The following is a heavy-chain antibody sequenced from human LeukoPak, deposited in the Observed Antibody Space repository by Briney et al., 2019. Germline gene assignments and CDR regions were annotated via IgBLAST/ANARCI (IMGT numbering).Heavy chain of an antibody. D-gene: IGHD5-12*01. V-gene: IGHV1-46*01. CDR2: INPSGGST. J-gene: IGHJ4*02. CDR3: ARVGVTIVARAPHYYFDY. CDR1: GYTFTSYY. Sequence: ASVKVSCKASGYTFTSYYMHWVRQAPGQGLEWMGIINPSGGSTSYAQKFHGRVTMTRDTSTSAVYMELSSLRSEDTAVYYCARVGVTIVARAPHYYFDYWGQGTLVTVSS.